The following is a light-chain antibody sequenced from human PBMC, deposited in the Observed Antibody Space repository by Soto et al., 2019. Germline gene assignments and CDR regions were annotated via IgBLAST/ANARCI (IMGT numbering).Light chain of an antibody. Sequence: DIHLTQSPSSLSASVGDRVTITCRASQAITNNLVWYQQKPGNPPRLLIYEESTLHSGVPSRFSGRKVGTQFILTIDSLQPEDFATYYCHQVKSYPRTFGGGTKVEIK. V-gene: IGKV1-9*01. CDR3: HQVKSYPRT. CDR1: QAITNN. CDR2: EES. J-gene: IGKJ4*01.